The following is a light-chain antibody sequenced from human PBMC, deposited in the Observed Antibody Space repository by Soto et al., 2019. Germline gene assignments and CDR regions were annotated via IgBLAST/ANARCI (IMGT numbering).Light chain of an antibody. Sequence: ETVLTQSPATLSLSPGERATLSCRASHSVDIYLAWYQQKPGQAPRLLIYDASNRATGIPDRFTGSGSGTDFTLTISRLEPEDFAVYYCQQRKHWPPLTFGGGTKVEIK. J-gene: IGKJ4*02. CDR2: DAS. CDR3: QQRKHWPPLT. CDR1: HSVDIY. V-gene: IGKV3-11*01.